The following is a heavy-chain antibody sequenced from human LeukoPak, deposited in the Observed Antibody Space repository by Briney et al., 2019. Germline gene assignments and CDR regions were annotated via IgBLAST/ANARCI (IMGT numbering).Heavy chain of an antibody. D-gene: IGHD3-10*01. V-gene: IGHV4-34*01. CDR2: INHSGST. Sequence: SETLSLTCAVYGGSFSGYYWSWIRQPPGKGLEWIGEINHSGSTNYNPSLKSRVTISVDTSKNQFSLKLSSVTAADTAVYYCARVEAAYGSGSPDDALDIWGQGTMVTVSS. J-gene: IGHJ3*02. CDR1: GGSFSGYY. CDR3: ARVEAAYGSGSPDDALDI.